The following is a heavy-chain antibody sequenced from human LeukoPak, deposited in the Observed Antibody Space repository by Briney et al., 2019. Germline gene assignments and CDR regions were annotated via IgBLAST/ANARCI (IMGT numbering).Heavy chain of an antibody. CDR1: GFTFSNYA. D-gene: IGHD6-13*01. CDR2: ISGSGAST. CDR3: TRDVQLVPSGYYGMDV. Sequence: HPGGSLRLSCAASGFTFSNYAMSWVRQAPGKGLEWVSAISGSGASTYYADSVKGRFTISRDNSKNTLYLQMNSLRAEDTALYYCTRDVQLVPSGYYGMDVWGQGTTVTVSS. V-gene: IGHV3-23*01. J-gene: IGHJ6*02.